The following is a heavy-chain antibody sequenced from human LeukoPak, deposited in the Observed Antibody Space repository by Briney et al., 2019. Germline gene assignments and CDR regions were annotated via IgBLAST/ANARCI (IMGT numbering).Heavy chain of an antibody. Sequence: ASVKVSCKASGGTFSSYAISWVRQAPGQGLEWMGGIIPIFGTANYAQKFQGRVTITTDESTSTAYMELSSLRSEDTAVYYCAREHYDILTDLARWGELDYWGQGTLVTVSS. J-gene: IGHJ4*02. CDR2: IIPIFGTA. V-gene: IGHV1-69*05. CDR1: GGTFSSYA. CDR3: AREHYDILTDLARWGELDY. D-gene: IGHD3-9*01.